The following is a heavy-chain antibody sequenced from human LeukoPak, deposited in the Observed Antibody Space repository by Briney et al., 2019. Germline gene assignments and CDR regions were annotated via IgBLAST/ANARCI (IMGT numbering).Heavy chain of an antibody. CDR2: IYYSGST. Sequence: SETLSLTCTVSGGSISSYYWSWIRQPPGKGLEWIGYIYYSGSTNYNPSLKSRVTISVDTSKNQFSLKLSSVTAADTAVYYCARGGWDYYYYGMDVWGQGTTVTVPS. V-gene: IGHV4-59*01. J-gene: IGHJ6*02. D-gene: IGHD6-19*01. CDR1: GGSISSYY. CDR3: ARGGWDYYYYGMDV.